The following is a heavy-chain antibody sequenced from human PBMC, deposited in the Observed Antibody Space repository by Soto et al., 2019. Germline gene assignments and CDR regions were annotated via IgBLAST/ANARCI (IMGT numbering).Heavy chain of an antibody. D-gene: IGHD2-21*02. Sequence: QVQLVESGGGVVQPGRPLRLSCAASGFTFSSYGMHWVRQAPGKGLEWVAIINFDGSYNYYADSVNGRFTISRDNSRNTLYLQMDSLSAEDTAVYYCARGGLDGTYCGGACYTLDYWGQGNLFTVSS. CDR1: GFTFSSYG. J-gene: IGHJ4*02. CDR2: INFDGSYN. CDR3: ARGGLDGTYCGGACYTLDY. V-gene: IGHV3-33*01.